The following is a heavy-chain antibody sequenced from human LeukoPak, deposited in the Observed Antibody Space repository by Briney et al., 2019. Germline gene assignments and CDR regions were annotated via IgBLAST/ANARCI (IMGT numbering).Heavy chain of an antibody. CDR1: AFNFSIYG. D-gene: IGHD6-13*01. J-gene: IGHJ5*02. CDR3: ARAEQLVDNWFDP. Sequence: GGSLRLSCEASAFNFSIYGMHWVRQAPGKGLEWVAVISYDGSNKYYADSVKGRFTISRDNSKNTLYLQMNSLRAEDTAVYYCARAEQLVDNWFDPWGQGTLVTVSS. CDR2: ISYDGSNK. V-gene: IGHV3-30*19.